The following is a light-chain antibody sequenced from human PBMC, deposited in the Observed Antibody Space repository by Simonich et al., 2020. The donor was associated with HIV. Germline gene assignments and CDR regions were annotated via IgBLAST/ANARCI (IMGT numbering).Light chain of an antibody. CDR3: QQYYTTPLT. J-gene: IGKJ4*01. V-gene: IGKV4-1*01. CDR2: WAS. CDR1: QSILKRSNNKNY. Sequence: DIVMNQSPDSLAVSLGERATINCKSSQSILKRSNNKNYLAWYQQKAGHPTKLLIDWASTRESGVPDRFSGSGSGTDFTLTISSLQAEDVAVYYWQQYYTTPLTFGGGTKVEIK.